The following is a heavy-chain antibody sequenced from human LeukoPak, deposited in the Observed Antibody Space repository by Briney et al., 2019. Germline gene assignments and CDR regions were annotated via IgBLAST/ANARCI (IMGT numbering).Heavy chain of an antibody. CDR2: ISGSGGST. CDR1: ELTFSGIP. V-gene: IGHV3-23*01. D-gene: IGHD2-15*01. CDR3: AKDPLVDHYEGD. J-gene: IGHJ4*02. Sequence: GGPLNPPWQAPELTFSGIPLGGARRPPGRGLGWVSAISGSGGSTYYADSVKGRFTISRDNSKNTLYLQMNSLRAEDTAVYYCAKDPLVDHYEGDWGQGTLVTVSS.